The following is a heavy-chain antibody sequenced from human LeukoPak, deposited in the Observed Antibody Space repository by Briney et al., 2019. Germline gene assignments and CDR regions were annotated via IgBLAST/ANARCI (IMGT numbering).Heavy chain of an antibody. V-gene: IGHV1-2*02. CDR3: ARDPYHYGSGSPHGMDV. CDR1: GYGFTGYY. D-gene: IGHD3-10*01. CDR2: INPNSGGT. Sequence: ASVKVSCKASGYGFTGYYMHWVRQAPGQGLEWMGWINPNSGGTNYAQKFQGRVIMTRDTSISTAFMELSSLRSDDTAVYYCARDPYHYGSGSPHGMDVWGQGTTVTVSS. J-gene: IGHJ6*02.